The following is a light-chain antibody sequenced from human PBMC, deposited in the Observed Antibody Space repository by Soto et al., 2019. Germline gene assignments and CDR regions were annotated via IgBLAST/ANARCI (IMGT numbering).Light chain of an antibody. CDR3: QQYGSSPAIT. V-gene: IGKV3-20*01. Sequence: EIVLTHSPGTLSLSPCERATLSFSASQSVSSSYLAWYQQKPGQAPRLLIYGASSRATGIPDRFSGSGSGTAFTLTISRLEPEDFAVYYCQQYGSSPAITFGQGTRLEIK. CDR1: QSVSSSY. CDR2: GAS. J-gene: IGKJ5*01.